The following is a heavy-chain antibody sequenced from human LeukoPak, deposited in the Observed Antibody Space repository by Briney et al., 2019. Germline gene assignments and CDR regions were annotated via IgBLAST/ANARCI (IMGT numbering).Heavy chain of an antibody. V-gene: IGHV3-11*01. CDR2: ISRGSSSI. CDR1: GLTLSDYY. CDR3: AREGPMLRGVIGGKIDY. J-gene: IGHJ4*02. D-gene: IGHD3-10*01. Sequence: GGSLRLSCAASGLTLSDYYMSWVRQAPGKRLGSVSYISRGSSSIHYAVSVKGRFTISRDNAKNSLYLQMNSLRAEDTAVYYCAREGPMLRGVIGGKIDYWGQGILVTVSS.